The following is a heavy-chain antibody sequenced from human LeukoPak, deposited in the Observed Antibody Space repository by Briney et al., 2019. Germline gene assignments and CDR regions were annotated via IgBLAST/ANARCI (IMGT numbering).Heavy chain of an antibody. CDR1: GYTFTSYD. D-gene: IGHD5-18*01. V-gene: IGHV1-8*01. CDR3: AREKRRWIQLCDY. Sequence: GASVKVSCKASGYTFTSYDINWVRQATGQGLEWMGWMNPNSGNTGYAQKFQGRVTMTRNTSISTAYMELSRLRSDDTAVYYCAREKRRWIQLCDYWGQGTLVTVSS. J-gene: IGHJ4*02. CDR2: MNPNSGNT.